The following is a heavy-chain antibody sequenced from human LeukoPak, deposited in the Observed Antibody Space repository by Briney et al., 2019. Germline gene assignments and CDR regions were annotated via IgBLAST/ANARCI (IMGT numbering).Heavy chain of an antibody. CDR2: IRSKAYGGTT. J-gene: IGHJ4*02. CDR1: GFTFGDYA. V-gene: IGHV3-49*04. Sequence: PGGSLRLSCTASGFTFGDYAMSWVRQAPGKGLEWVGFIRSKAYGGTTEYAASVKGRFTISRDDSKNSLYLQMNSLKTEDTAVYYCARGGSSSSWYPFDYWGQGTLVTVSS. CDR3: ARGGSSSSWYPFDY. D-gene: IGHD6-13*01.